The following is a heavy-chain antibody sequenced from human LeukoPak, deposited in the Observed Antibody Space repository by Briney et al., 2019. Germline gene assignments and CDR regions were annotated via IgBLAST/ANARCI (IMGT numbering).Heavy chain of an antibody. D-gene: IGHD2-2*02. J-gene: IGHJ4*02. CDR1: GGSISSYY. CDR3: ARDAIGLIDY. V-gene: IGHV4-59*01. CDR2: IYYSGST. Sequence: SETLSLTCTVSGGSISSYYWSWIRQPPGKGLEWIGYIYYSGSTNYNPSLKSRVTISVDTSKNQFSLKLSSVTAADTAVYYCARDAIGLIDYWGQGTLVTVSP.